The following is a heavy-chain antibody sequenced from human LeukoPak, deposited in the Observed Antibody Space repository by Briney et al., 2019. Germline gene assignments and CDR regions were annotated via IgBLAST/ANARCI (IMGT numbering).Heavy chain of an antibody. D-gene: IGHD3-3*01. CDR1: GYTFTSYD. CDR2: MNANSGDT. Sequence: EASVKVSCKASGYTFTSYDINWVRQATGQGLEWMGWMNANSGDTGYAQNFQGRVTMTRNTSISTAYMELSSLRSEDTAIYYCARGGTYLPFGYWGQGTLVTGSS. J-gene: IGHJ4*02. V-gene: IGHV1-8*01. CDR3: ARGGTYLPFGY.